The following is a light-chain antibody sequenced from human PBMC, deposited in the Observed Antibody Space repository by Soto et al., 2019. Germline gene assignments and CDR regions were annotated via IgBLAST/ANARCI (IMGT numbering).Light chain of an antibody. V-gene: IGKV3-11*01. CDR3: QQRSNWPPYT. CDR2: DAS. J-gene: IGKJ2*01. Sequence: EIVMTQSPATLSVSPGEGATLSCRASQSVSNNLAWYQQKPGQAPRLLIYDASNRATGIPARFSGSGSGTDFTLTISSLEPEDFAVYYCQQRSNWPPYTFGQGTKVDIK. CDR1: QSVSNN.